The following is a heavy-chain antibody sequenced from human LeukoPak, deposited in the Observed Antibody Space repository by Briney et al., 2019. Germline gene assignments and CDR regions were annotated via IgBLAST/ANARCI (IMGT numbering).Heavy chain of an antibody. CDR1: GFSFSGHW. CDR2: ISRGASRT. J-gene: IGHJ4*02. CDR3: ARGGSDTAMAHDY. V-gene: IGHV3-74*01. Sequence: GGSLRLSCTASGFSFSGHWMHWVRQAPGKGLMWVSRISRGASRTDYADSVKGRFTISRDDAKNTLYLQVNSLRVEDTGVYFCARGGSDTAMAHDYWGQGILVTVSS. D-gene: IGHD5-18*01.